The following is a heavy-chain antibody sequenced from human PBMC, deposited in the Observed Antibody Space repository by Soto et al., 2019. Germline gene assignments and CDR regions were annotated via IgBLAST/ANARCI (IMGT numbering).Heavy chain of an antibody. V-gene: IGHV3-30*18. D-gene: IGHD2-2*03. CDR2: ISYDGTKK. CDR1: GFTFSDYG. CDR3: AKALGYCSASSCQGYFDR. J-gene: IGHJ4*02. Sequence: GGSLRLSCAVSGFTFSDYGMHWVRQAPGKGLEWVAVISYDGTKKFYGDSVKGRFTISRDNSKNTLFLQMDSLRPEDTAVFYCAKALGYCSASSCQGYFDRWGQGTLVTVSS.